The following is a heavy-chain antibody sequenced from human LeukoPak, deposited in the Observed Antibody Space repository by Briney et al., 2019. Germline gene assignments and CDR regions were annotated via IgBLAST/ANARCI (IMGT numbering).Heavy chain of an antibody. Sequence: PGGSLRLSCAASGFTFSSYWMSWVRQAPGKGLEWVANIKQDGSEKYYVDSVKGRFTISRDNAKNSLYLQMNSLRAEDTAVYYCAREGGIVVLPGPLGYWGQGTLVTVPS. D-gene: IGHD2-2*01. CDR1: GFTFSSYW. CDR3: AREGGIVVLPGPLGY. CDR2: IKQDGSEK. J-gene: IGHJ4*02. V-gene: IGHV3-7*01.